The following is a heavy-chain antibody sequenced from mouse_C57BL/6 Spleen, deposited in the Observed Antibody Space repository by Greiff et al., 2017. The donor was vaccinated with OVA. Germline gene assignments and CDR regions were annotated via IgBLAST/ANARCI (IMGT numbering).Heavy chain of an antibody. Sequence: EVKLMESGGDLVKPGGSLKLSCAASGFTFSSYGMSWVRQTPDKRLEWVATISSGGSYTYYPDSVKGRFTISRDNAKNTLYLQMSSLKSEDTAMYYCARQDSNYDYFDYWGQGTTLTVSS. D-gene: IGHD2-5*01. CDR1: GFTFSSYG. J-gene: IGHJ2*01. V-gene: IGHV5-6*01. CDR3: ARQDSNYDYFDY. CDR2: ISSGGSYT.